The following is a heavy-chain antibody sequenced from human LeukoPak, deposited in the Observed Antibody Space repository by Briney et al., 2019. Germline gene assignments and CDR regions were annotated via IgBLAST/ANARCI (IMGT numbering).Heavy chain of an antibody. CDR1: GYTFTSYY. CDR2: INPSGGST. J-gene: IGHJ4*02. CDR3: AREYYYDSSGYSSLRN. V-gene: IGHV1-46*01. D-gene: IGHD3-22*01. Sequence: ASVKVSCKASGYTFTSYYMHWVRQAPGQGLEWMGIINPSGGSTSYAQKFQGRVTMTRDTSISTAYMELSRLRSDDTAVYYCAREYYYDSSGYSSLRNWGQGTLVTASS.